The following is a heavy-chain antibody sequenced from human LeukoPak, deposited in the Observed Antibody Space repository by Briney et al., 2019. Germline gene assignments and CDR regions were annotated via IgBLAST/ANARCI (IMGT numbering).Heavy chain of an antibody. Sequence: SETLSLTCAVYGGSFSGYYWSWIRQPPEKGLEWIGEINHSGSTNYNPSLKSRVTISVDTSKNQFSLKLSSVTAADTAVYYCARGAPYYYGSGSYTRYFQHWGQGTLVTVSS. CDR1: GGSFSGYY. CDR3: ARGAPYYYGSGSYTRYFQH. CDR2: INHSGST. J-gene: IGHJ1*01. V-gene: IGHV4-34*01. D-gene: IGHD3-10*01.